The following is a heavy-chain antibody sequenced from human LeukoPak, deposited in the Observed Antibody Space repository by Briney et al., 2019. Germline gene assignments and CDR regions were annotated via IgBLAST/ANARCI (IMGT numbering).Heavy chain of an antibody. D-gene: IGHD3-9*01. CDR2: IYTSGNT. J-gene: IGHJ2*01. CDR1: GGSISGGGYY. V-gene: IGHV4-61*02. CDR3: ARQYIDILTGYHRGELYWYFDL. Sequence: SQTLSLTCTVSGGSISGGGYYWSWIRQPAGKGLEWIGRIYTSGNTNYNPSLKSRATISVDTSKNQFSLKLSSVTAADTAVYYCARQYIDILTGYHRGELYWYFDLWGRGTLVTVSS.